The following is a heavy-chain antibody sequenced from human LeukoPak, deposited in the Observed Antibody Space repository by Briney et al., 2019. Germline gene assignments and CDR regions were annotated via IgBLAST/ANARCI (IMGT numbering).Heavy chain of an antibody. Sequence: ASVKVSCKASGYTFTNYDINWVRQATGQGLEWMGWMNPNSGNTGYAQKFQGRVTMTRDTSISTAYMELSSLRAEDTAVYYCANNDPIAAAGPFDYWGQGTLVTVSS. D-gene: IGHD6-13*01. CDR1: GYTFTNYD. CDR3: ANNDPIAAAGPFDY. CDR2: MNPNSGNT. J-gene: IGHJ4*02. V-gene: IGHV1-8*01.